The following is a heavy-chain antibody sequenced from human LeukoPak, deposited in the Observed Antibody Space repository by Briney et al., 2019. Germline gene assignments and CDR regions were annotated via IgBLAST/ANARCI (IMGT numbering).Heavy chain of an antibody. V-gene: IGHV3-53*01. Sequence: GGSLRLSCAASGLTVSSNYMSWVRQAPGKGLEWVSVIYSGGSTYYADSVKGRFTISRDNSKNTLYLQMNSLRAEDTAVYYCARARGYSYGDFDYWGQGTLVTVSS. CDR1: GLTVSSNY. J-gene: IGHJ4*02. D-gene: IGHD5-18*01. CDR2: IYSGGST. CDR3: ARARGYSYGDFDY.